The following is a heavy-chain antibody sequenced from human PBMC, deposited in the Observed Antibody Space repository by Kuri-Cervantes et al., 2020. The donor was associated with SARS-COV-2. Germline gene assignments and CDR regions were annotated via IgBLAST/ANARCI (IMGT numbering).Heavy chain of an antibody. V-gene: IGHV3-21*01. CDR2: ISSSSSYI. D-gene: IGHD3-22*01. CDR3: ARETSGYYYLDFDY. J-gene: IGHJ4*02. Sequence: GESLKISCAASGFTFSSYWMNWVRQAPGKGLEWVSSISSSSSYIYYADSVKGRFTISRDNAKNSLYLQMNSLRAEDTAVYYCARETSGYYYLDFDYWGQGTLVTVSS. CDR1: GFTFSSYW.